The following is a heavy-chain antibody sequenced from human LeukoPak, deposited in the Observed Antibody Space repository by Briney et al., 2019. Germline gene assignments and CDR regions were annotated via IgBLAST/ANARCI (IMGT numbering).Heavy chain of an antibody. J-gene: IGHJ4*02. V-gene: IGHV3-74*01. CDR3: ARDAEYYYASGSYYDY. Sequence: PGGSLRLSCAASGFTFSSYWMHWVRQAPGKGLVWVSRINTDGSSTRYADSVKGRFTISRDNAKNTLYLQMNSLRAEDTAVYYCARDAEYYYASGSYYDYWGQGTLVTVSS. CDR2: INTDGSST. CDR1: GFTFSSYW. D-gene: IGHD3-10*01.